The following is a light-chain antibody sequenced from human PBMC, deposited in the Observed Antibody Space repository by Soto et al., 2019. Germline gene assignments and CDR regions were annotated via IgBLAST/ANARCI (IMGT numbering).Light chain of an antibody. J-gene: IGKJ4*01. CDR3: QQFGVSPT. Sequence: EIVLTQSPGTLSLSPGERATLSCKASQTISNTFSAWYQRRPGQAPRLLIYGASGRATGIPDRFSGSGSGTDFTLTISRLEPEDFAVYYCQQFGVSPTFGGGTKVEIK. CDR2: GAS. CDR1: QTISNTF. V-gene: IGKV3-20*01.